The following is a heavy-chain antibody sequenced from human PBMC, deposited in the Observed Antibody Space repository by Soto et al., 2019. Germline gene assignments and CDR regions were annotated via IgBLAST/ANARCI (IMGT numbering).Heavy chain of an antibody. CDR2: INGYEHGA. J-gene: IGHJ4*02. CDR3: VRDLDGEVYD. V-gene: IGHV1-18*01. CDR1: GYSFTSYG. D-gene: IGHD3-10*01. Sequence: QVQLVQSGAEVRQPGASVKVSCKASGYSFTSYGMSWVRQAPGKGLEYIGWINGYEHGAKYVERCQGRFSMTTDRARNTVYVDLIRLTSADTAVSYWVRDLDGEVYDWGQGTGVIVSP.